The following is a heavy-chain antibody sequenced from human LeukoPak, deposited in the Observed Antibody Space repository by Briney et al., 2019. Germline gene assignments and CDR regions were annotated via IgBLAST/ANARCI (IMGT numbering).Heavy chain of an antibody. CDR3: AREWELTSYCDY. V-gene: IGHV1-18*01. CDR2: ISTYNGNT. J-gene: IGHJ4*02. Sequence: ASVKVSCKASGYTFTSYSISWVRQAPGQGLEWMGWISTYNGNTNYAQKLQGRVTMTTDTSTSTAYMELRSLRSDDTAVYYCAREWELTSYCDYWGQGTLVTVSS. D-gene: IGHD1-26*01. CDR1: GYTFTSYS.